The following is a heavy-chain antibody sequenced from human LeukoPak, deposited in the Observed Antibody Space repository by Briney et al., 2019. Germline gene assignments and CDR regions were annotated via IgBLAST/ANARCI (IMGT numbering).Heavy chain of an antibody. D-gene: IGHD2-15*01. CDR2: ISYSGST. CDR3: ARGMGGPDY. V-gene: IGHV4-59*01. CDR1: GGSISSYY. J-gene: IGHJ4*02. Sequence: SETLSLACTVSGGSISSYYWSWIRQPPGKGLEWIGYISYSGSTNYNPSLKSRVTMSVDTSKNQFSLKLSSVTAADTTVYYCARGMGGPDYWGQGTLVTVSS.